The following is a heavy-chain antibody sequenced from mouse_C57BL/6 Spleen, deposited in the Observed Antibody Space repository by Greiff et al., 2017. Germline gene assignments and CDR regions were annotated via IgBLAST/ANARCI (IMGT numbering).Heavy chain of an antibody. Sequence: QVQLQQSGAELVKPGASVKISCKASGYAFSSYWMNWVQQRPGKGLEWIGQIYPGDGDTNYNGKFKGKATLTADKSSSTAYMQLSSLTSEDSAVYFCARSPVDYWGQGTTLTVSS. CDR2: IYPGDGDT. J-gene: IGHJ2*01. CDR1: GYAFSSYW. CDR3: ARSPVDY. V-gene: IGHV1-80*01.